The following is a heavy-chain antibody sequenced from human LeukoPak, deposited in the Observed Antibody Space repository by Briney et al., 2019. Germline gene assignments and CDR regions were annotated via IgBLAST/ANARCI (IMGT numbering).Heavy chain of an antibody. Sequence: QPGESLRLSCAASGFNFAAYWMSWVRQAPGKGLEWVANIKVDGTEKYYVDSVTGRFTIYRDNAKNSLSLQMSGLRAEDTATYYCARDWNGSSTAFDHWGQGTLVTVSS. V-gene: IGHV3-7*05. CDR1: GFNFAAYW. CDR3: ARDWNGSSTAFDH. D-gene: IGHD2-2*01. CDR2: IKVDGTEK. J-gene: IGHJ4*02.